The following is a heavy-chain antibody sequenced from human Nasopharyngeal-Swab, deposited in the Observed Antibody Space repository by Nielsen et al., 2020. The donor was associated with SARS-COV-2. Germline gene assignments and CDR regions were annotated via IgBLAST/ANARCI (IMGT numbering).Heavy chain of an antibody. CDR2: ICGSGGST. J-gene: IGHJ6*02. D-gene: IGHD3-22*01. Sequence: QAPGRGREWVSAICGSGGSTYYADSVKGRFTISKDNSKNTLYLQMNSLRAEDTAVYYCAKDLVVVITPNGMDVWGQGTTVTVSS. CDR3: AKDLVVVITPNGMDV. V-gene: IGHV3-23*01.